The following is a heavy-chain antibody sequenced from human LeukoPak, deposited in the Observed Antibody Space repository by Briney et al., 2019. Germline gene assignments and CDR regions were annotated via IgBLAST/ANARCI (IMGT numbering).Heavy chain of an antibody. J-gene: IGHJ1*01. CDR3: ARGPPQFAFGVVTFPFQH. CDR2: TYYRSKWYN. D-gene: IGHD3-3*01. V-gene: IGHV6-1*01. Sequence: SQTLSLTFSISGDSVSSNSAAWNWIRQSPSRGLEWLGSTYYRSKWYNEYAVSVKSRITINPDTSKNQFSLQLNSVTPEDTAVYYCARGPPQFAFGVVTFPFQHWGQGTLVTVSS. CDR1: GDSVSSNSAA.